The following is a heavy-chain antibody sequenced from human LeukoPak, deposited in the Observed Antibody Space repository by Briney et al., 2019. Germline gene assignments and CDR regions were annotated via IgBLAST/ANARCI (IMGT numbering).Heavy chain of an antibody. CDR1: GGTFSSYA. CDR3: ARFGYSYGYGYFDY. D-gene: IGHD5-18*01. CDR2: IIPIFGTA. V-gene: IGHV1-69*05. J-gene: IGHJ4*02. Sequence: SGKVSCKASGGTFSSYAISWVRQAPGQGLEWMGGIIPIFGTANYAQKFQGRVTITTDESTSTAYMELSSLRSEDTAVYYCARFGYSYGYGYFDYWGQGTLVTVSS.